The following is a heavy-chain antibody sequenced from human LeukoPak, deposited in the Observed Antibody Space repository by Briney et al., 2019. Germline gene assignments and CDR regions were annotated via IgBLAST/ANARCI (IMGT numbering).Heavy chain of an antibody. CDR1: GFTFRDFY. J-gene: IGHJ3*02. CDR2: ISHSGDTV. Sequence: GGSLRLSCAASGFTFRDFYMSWIRQAPGKGLEWVSYISHSGDTVYYTGSVRGRFTISRDNAKNSLFLQMNGLRDEDTAVYYCARESYYFDRNDYSRGAFDMWGQGTMVTVSS. D-gene: IGHD3-22*01. V-gene: IGHV3-11*04. CDR3: ARESYYFDRNDYSRGAFDM.